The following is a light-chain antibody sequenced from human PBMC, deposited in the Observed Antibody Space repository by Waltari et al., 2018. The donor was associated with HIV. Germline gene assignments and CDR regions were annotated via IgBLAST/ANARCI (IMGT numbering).Light chain of an antibody. Sequence: QPVLTQSSSASASLGSSVKLPCTLTSWHSRNIIPWHQQQPGKAPRYLMKLEGGGFYNKGSGVPDRFSGSSSGADRYLTISNLQFEDEADYYCETWDSSTWVFGGGTKLTVL. CDR2: LEGGGFY. CDR1: SWHSRNI. J-gene: IGLJ3*02. CDR3: ETWDSSTWV. V-gene: IGLV4-60*02.